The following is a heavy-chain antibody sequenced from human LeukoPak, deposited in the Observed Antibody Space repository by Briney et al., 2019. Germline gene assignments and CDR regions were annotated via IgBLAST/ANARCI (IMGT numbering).Heavy chain of an antibody. V-gene: IGHV1-46*01. D-gene: IGHD1-1*01. Sequence: ASVKVSCKASGYTFTNYHLHWVRQAPGQGLEWMGIINPSGGNSSYAQNFQGRVTMTRDTSTSTVYMELSSLRSEDTAVYYCAGSVATGTTDQLDYYYYGMDVWGQGTTVTVSS. CDR2: INPSGGNS. CDR3: AGSVATGTTDQLDYYYYGMDV. CDR1: GYTFTNYH. J-gene: IGHJ6*02.